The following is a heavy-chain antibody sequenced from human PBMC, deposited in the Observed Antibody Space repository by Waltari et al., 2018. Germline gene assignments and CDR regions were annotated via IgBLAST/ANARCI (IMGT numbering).Heavy chain of an antibody. CDR1: GFTFSSYA. J-gene: IGHJ4*02. CDR3: AKFPPHGQLWFYDY. D-gene: IGHD5-18*01. V-gene: IGHV3-23*01. Sequence: EVQLLESGGGLVQPGGSLRLSCAASGFTFSSYAMSWVRQAPGTGLEWVSAISGVGGSTYYADSVKGRFTISRDNTKNTLYLQMNSLRAEDTAVYYCAKFPPHGQLWFYDYWGQGTLVTVSS. CDR2: ISGVGGST.